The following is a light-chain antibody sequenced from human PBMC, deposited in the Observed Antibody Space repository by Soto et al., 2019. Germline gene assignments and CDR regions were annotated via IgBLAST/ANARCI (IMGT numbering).Light chain of an antibody. Sequence: QSVLTQPPSASGSPRQPVTISCTVTSSDIGAYDYVSWFQQHPGKVPKVMIYEGTKRPSGVADRFSGSKSDNTASLTISGLQAEDEGDYYCCSYAGDYMFVFGTGTKV. CDR1: SSDIGAYDY. J-gene: IGLJ1*01. CDR2: EGT. CDR3: CSYAGDYMFV. V-gene: IGLV2-8*01.